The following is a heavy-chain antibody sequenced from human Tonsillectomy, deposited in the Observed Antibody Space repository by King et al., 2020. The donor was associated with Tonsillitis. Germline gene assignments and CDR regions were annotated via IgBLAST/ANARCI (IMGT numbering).Heavy chain of an antibody. J-gene: IGHJ4*02. CDR2: ISGSGGNT. D-gene: IGHD1-26*01. CDR3: AKRGGWPSVAWQLSYYFDY. V-gene: IGHV3-23*04. Sequence: VQLVESGGGLVQPGGSLRLSCEASGFTFSRYVMSWVRQAPGKGLEWVSTISGSGGNTYYADSVKGRFTISRDNSKNTLYLQMSSLRAEDTAVYYCAKRGGWPSVAWQLSYYFDYWGQGPLVTVSS. CDR1: GFTFSRYV.